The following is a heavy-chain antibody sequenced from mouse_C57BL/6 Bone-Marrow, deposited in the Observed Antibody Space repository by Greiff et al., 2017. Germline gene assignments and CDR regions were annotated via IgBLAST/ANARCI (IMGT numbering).Heavy chain of an antibody. CDR1: GFTFSSYA. V-gene: IGHV5-4*01. CDR2: ISDGGSYT. J-gene: IGHJ4*01. CDR3: ARDGYYAMDY. Sequence: EVKLMESGGGLVKPGGSLKLSCAASGFTFSSYAMSWVRQTPEKRLEWVATISDGGSYTYYPDNVKGQFTISRDNAKNNLYLQMSHLKSEDTAMYYCARDGYYAMDYWGQGTSVTVSS.